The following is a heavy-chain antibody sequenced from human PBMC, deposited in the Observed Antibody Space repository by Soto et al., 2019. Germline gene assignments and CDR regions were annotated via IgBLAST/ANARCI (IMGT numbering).Heavy chain of an antibody. CDR2: IYYSGST. D-gene: IGHD2-15*01. CDR3: ARDRTVDGMDV. CDR1: GGSISRYY. V-gene: IGHV4-59*01. Sequence: PSETLSLTCTVSGGSISRYYWSWIRQPPGKGLEWIGYIYYSGSTNYNPSLKSRVTISVDTSKNQFSLKLSSVTAADTAVYYCARDRTVDGMDVWGQGTTVTVSS. J-gene: IGHJ6*02.